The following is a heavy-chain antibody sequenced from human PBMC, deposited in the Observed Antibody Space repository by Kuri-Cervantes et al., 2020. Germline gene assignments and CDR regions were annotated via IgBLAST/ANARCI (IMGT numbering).Heavy chain of an antibody. CDR1: GYTFTSYD. D-gene: IGHD4-23*01. CDR3: ARDNGYGGNYYYYYYGMDV. J-gene: IGHJ6*02. V-gene: IGHV1-8*01. CDR2: MNPNSGNT. Sequence: ASVKVSCKASGYTFTSYDINGVRQATGQGLEWMGWMNPNSGNTGYAQKLQGRVTMTTDTSTSTAYMELRSLRSDDTAVYYCARDNGYGGNYYYYYYGMDVWGQGTTVTVSS.